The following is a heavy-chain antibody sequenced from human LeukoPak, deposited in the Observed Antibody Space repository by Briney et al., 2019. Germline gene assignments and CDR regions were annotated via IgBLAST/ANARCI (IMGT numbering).Heavy chain of an antibody. J-gene: IGHJ5*02. CDR1: GGSFSGYY. D-gene: IGHD6-13*01. CDR2: INHSGST. CDR3: ARQLVKNNWFDP. Sequence: SETLSLTCAVYGGSFSGYYWSWIRQPPGKGLDWIGEINHSGSTNYNPSLKSRVTISVDTSKNQFSLKLSSVTTADTAVYYCARQLVKNNWFDPWGQGTLVTVSS. V-gene: IGHV4-34*01.